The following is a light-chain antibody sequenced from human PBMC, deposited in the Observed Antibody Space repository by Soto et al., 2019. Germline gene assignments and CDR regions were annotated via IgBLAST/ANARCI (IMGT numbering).Light chain of an antibody. V-gene: IGKV3-20*01. CDR1: QSVSSNY. CDR2: GAS. CDR3: QQYGSSPWK. J-gene: IGKJ1*01. Sequence: EIVLTQSPGTLSLSPGERATLSCRASQSVSSNYLAWYQQKPGQAPSPLIYGASSRATGIPDRFSGSGAGTDFTLTISRLESEDFAVYYCQQYGSSPWKFGQGTKVEIK.